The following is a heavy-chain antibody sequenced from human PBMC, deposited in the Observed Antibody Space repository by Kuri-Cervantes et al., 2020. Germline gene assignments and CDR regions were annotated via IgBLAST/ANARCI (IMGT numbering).Heavy chain of an antibody. J-gene: IGHJ4*02. CDR3: ARGRYGDS. CDR2: ISVYNGNT. CDR1: GYTFTSFG. D-gene: IGHD1-1*01. V-gene: IGHV1-18*01. Sequence: ASVKVSCKASGYTFTSFGLTWVRLAPGQGLEWMGWISVYNGNTNYAQKLQGRVTMTTDTSTSTAYMELRSLRSDDTAVYYCARGRYGDSWGQGTLVTVSS.